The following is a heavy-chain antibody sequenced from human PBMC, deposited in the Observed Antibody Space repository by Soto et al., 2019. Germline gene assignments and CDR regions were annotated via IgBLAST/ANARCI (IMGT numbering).Heavy chain of an antibody. CDR3: ARGEGITMVRSYYYYMDV. CDR1: GYTFTSYD. J-gene: IGHJ6*03. D-gene: IGHD3-10*01. CDR2: MNPNSGNT. V-gene: IGHV1-8*01. Sequence: ASVKVSCKASGYTFTSYDINWGRQATGQGLEWMGWMNPNSGNTGYAQKFQGRVTMTRNTSISTAYMELSSLRSEDTAVYYCARGEGITMVRSYYYYMDVWGKGTTVTVSS.